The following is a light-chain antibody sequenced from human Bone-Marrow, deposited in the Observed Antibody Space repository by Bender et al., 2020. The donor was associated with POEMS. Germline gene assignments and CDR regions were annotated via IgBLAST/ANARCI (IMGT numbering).Light chain of an antibody. J-gene: IGLJ1*01. Sequence: QSALTQPPSASGSPGQSVTISCSGSDSNIGTSTSVSWYQHHPGSAPKLIIFDVNARPSGVDGRFSGSKSAHTASLTVSNLQPDDEADYYCGSFADSSNFIFGPGTRVTVL. CDR3: GSFADSSNFI. CDR1: DSNIGTSTS. V-gene: IGLV2-8*01. CDR2: DVN.